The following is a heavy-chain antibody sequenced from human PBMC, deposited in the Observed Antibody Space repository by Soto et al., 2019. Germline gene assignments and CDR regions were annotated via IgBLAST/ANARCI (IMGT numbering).Heavy chain of an antibody. CDR3: ARFYMVRGVMSAFDI. J-gene: IGHJ3*02. CDR2: IYYLGST. Sequence: QVQLQESGPGLVKPSQTLSLACTVSGGSISSGGYYWSWIRQHPGKGLEWIGYIYYLGSTYYNPSLKXRXTXSVDTSKKQFSLKLSSVTAADTAVYYCARFYMVRGVMSAFDIWGQGTMVTVSS. CDR1: GGSISSGGYY. D-gene: IGHD3-10*01. V-gene: IGHV4-31*03.